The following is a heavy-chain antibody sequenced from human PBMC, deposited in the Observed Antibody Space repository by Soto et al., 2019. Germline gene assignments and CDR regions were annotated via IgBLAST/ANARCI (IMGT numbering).Heavy chain of an antibody. D-gene: IGHD6-19*01. J-gene: IGHJ6*02. Sequence: SETLSLTCTVSGGSISSYYWSWIRQPPGKGLEWIGYIYYSGSTNYNPSLKSRVTISVDTSKNQFSLKLSSVTAADTAVYYCARVSIAVAGGDYYGMDVWGQGTTVT. V-gene: IGHV4-59*01. CDR3: ARVSIAVAGGDYYGMDV. CDR2: IYYSGST. CDR1: GGSISSYY.